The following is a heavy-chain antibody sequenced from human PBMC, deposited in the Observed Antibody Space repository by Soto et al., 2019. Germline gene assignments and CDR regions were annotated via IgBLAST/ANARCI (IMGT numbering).Heavy chain of an antibody. J-gene: IGHJ4*02. D-gene: IGHD4-17*01. CDR1: GGSISSYY. CDR2: IYYSGST. Sequence: SETLSLTCTVSGGSISSYYWSWIRQPPGKGLEWIGYIYYSGSTNYNPSLKSRVTISVDTSKNQFSLKLSSVTAADTAVYYCARRSSRGDYSYFDYWGQGTLVTVSS. V-gene: IGHV4-59*08. CDR3: ARRSSRGDYSYFDY.